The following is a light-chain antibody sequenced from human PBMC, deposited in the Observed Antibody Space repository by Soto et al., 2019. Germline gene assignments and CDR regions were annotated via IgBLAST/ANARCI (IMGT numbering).Light chain of an antibody. CDR2: KDS. J-gene: IGKJ1*01. CDR1: QSINTW. CDR3: QQYKTYPWT. V-gene: IGKV1-5*03. Sequence: DIQMTQSPSTLSASVGDRVTITCRASQSINTWLAWYQQKPGKAPKLLISKDSGLERGVPSKMTGSSSWADITLTNISLQPDDRATYYCQQYKTYPWTFGHGTKVEVE.